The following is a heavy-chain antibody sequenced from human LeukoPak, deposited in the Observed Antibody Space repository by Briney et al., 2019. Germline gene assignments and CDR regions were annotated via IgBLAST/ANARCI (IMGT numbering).Heavy chain of an antibody. J-gene: IGHJ4*02. CDR2: IYSGGST. D-gene: IGHD6-13*01. V-gene: IGHV3-53*01. CDR3: ARDWSSSQLDY. Sequence: GGSLRLSCAASGFTVSSNYMSWVRQAPGKGLEWVSVIYSGGSTYYADSVKGRFTISRDNSKNTLYLQMNSLRAEDTAVYYCARDWSSSQLDYWGQGTLVTVSS. CDR1: GFTVSSNY.